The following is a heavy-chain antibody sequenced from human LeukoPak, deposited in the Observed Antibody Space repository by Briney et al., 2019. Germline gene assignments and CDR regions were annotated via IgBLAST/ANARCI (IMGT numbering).Heavy chain of an antibody. J-gene: IGHJ4*02. CDR1: GFTFSSYA. V-gene: IGHV3-30*04. CDR3: ARRRFDY. Sequence: GRSLRLYCAASGFTFSSYAMHWVRQAPGKGLEWVAVISYDGSNKYYADSVKGRFTISRDKSKNTLYLQMNNLRAEDTAVYYCARRRFDYWGQGTLVTVSS. CDR2: ISYDGSNK.